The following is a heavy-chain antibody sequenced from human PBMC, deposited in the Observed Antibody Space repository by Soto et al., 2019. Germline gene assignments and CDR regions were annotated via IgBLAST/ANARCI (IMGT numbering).Heavy chain of an antibody. CDR1: GFTFSSYG. J-gene: IGHJ4*02. Sequence: GGSLRLSCAASGFTFSSYGMHWVRQAPGKGLEWVAVIWYDGSNKYYADSVKGRFTISRDNSKNTLYLQMNSLRAEDTAVYYCARSSLTKYGDYEAFDYWGQGTLVTVSS. D-gene: IGHD4-17*01. CDR2: IWYDGSNK. CDR3: ARSSLTKYGDYEAFDY. V-gene: IGHV3-33*01.